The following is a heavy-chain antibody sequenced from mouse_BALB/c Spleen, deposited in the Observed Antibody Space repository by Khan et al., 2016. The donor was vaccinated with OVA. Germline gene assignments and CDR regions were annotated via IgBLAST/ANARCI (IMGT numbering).Heavy chain of an antibody. Sequence: VQLKESGGGLVKPGGSLKLSCAASGFTFSSYTMSWVRQTPEKRLEWVATISSGGTYTYYPDSVKGRFTISRDNAKNTLYLQMSSLKSEDTAMYSATRDGNYAHWYFDVWGAGTTVTVSS. CDR1: GFTFSSYT. CDR2: ISSGGTYT. CDR3: TRDGNYAHWYFDV. V-gene: IGHV5-6-4*01. D-gene: IGHD2-1*01. J-gene: IGHJ1*01.